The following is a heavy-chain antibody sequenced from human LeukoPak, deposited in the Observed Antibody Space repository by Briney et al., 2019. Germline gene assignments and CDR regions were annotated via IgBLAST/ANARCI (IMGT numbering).Heavy chain of an antibody. CDR2: IYHSGST. CDR3: ARAPHFFDTTGSRYYFDY. Sequence: SETLSLTCTVSGYSISSGYYWGWIRQPPGKGLEWIGSIYHSGSTYYNPSLKSRVTISVDTSKNQFSLKLSSVTAADTAVYYCARAPHFFDTTGSRYYFDYWGQGALVTVSS. CDR1: GYSISSGYY. J-gene: IGHJ4*02. D-gene: IGHD3-22*01. V-gene: IGHV4-38-2*02.